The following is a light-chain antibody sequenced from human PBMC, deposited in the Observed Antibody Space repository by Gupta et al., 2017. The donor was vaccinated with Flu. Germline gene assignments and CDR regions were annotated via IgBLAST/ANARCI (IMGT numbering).Light chain of an antibody. Sequence: VLTQSPVTLSLSPGERATLSCRASQSLSSSYSGCQQQTPGQAPSLLIYGSTSTATSLPDRISGSGSATYFPLTISLLAPEDFAVYYCQQEGRSPWTFGQGTKVQIK. CDR3: QQEGRSPWT. J-gene: IGKJ1*01. CDR1: QSLSSSY. V-gene: IGKV3-20*01. CDR2: GST.